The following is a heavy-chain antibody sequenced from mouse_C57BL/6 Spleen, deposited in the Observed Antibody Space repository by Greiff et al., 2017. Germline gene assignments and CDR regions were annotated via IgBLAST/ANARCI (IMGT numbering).Heavy chain of an antibody. CDR2: ISYSGST. Sequence: EVKLQQSGPGLAKPSQTLSLTCSVTGYSITSDYWNWIRQFPGHNLEYMGYISYSGSTYYNPSLKSRISITRDTSKNQYYLQLYSVTTEDTAAYYCARSESSQKAMDYWGQGTSVTVSS. V-gene: IGHV3-8*01. J-gene: IGHJ4*01. CDR3: ARSESSQKAMDY. D-gene: IGHD3-2*02. CDR1: GYSITSDY.